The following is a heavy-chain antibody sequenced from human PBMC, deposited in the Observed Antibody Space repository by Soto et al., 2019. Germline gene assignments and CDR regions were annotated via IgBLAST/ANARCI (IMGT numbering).Heavy chain of an antibody. J-gene: IGHJ4*02. V-gene: IGHV4-4*02. CDR1: GASIGTNNW. Sequence: QVQLQESGPGLVEPSGTLSLTCAVSGASIGTNNWWSWVRQPPGKGLEWIWEVYHSGTTNCNPSLKSRVTISIDNSKNQFSLRLTSMTAADTAVYYCAVPGYGYFDYWSQGTLVTVSS. CDR3: AVPGYGYFDY. D-gene: IGHD2-15*01. CDR2: VYHSGTT.